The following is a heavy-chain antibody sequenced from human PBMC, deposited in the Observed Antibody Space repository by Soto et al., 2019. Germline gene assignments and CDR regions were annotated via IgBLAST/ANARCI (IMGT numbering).Heavy chain of an antibody. CDR3: AGIGEDIYYGMDV. Sequence: SATQSRTCNVSGVSIKKYYGHWIRQPAGKGLEWIGRIYSRGSTNYNPSLKSRVTMLVDTSKSQFSLNLNSVTAADTAVYYCAGIGEDIYYGMDVCGQGPTGNV. D-gene: IGHD2-15*01. V-gene: IGHV4-4*07. J-gene: IGHJ6*02. CDR1: GVSIKKYY. CDR2: IYSRGST.